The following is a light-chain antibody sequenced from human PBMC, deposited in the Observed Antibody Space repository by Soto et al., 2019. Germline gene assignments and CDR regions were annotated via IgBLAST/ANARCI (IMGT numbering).Light chain of an antibody. V-gene: IGLV2-14*03. CDR3: TSYTSSNPFYV. CDR2: DVS. CDR1: RTDVVDGYDY. Sequence: QSVLTQPASVSGSPGQSIAISCTGVRTDVVDGYDYVSWYQQHPGQAPQLIIYDVSNRPSGVSDRFSGSKSGNTASLTISGLQAEDEAEYYCTSYTSSNPFYVFGTGTKVTVL. J-gene: IGLJ1*01.